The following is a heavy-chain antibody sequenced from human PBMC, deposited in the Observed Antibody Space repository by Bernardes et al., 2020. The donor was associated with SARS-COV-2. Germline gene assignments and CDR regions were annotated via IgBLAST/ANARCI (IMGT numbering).Heavy chain of an antibody. V-gene: IGHV4-34*01. CDR2: ITQIGGT. J-gene: IGHJ4*02. CDR3: ARGITGVTRPFDS. CDR1: GESFSGYY. D-gene: IGHD1-20*01. Sequence: TLSLTCTVYGESFSGYYWNWIRQPPGKGLEWMGEITQIGGTKYNPTLKSRVTISVDTSKNQFSLKMTSVTAADTAVYYCARGITGVTRPFDSWGQGALVTVSS.